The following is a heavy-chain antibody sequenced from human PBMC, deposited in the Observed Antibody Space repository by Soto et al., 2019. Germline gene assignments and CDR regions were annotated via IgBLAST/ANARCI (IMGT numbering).Heavy chain of an antibody. Sequence: SETLSLTCTVSGGSISNYYRSWIRQPPGKGLQWIGYIFSSGSTNYNPSLKCRVTISVNTSKNQFSLNLYSVTAADTAVYYCARQRRDFDYWGQGSLVTVSS. V-gene: IGHV4-59*08. J-gene: IGHJ4*02. CDR1: GGSISNYY. CDR2: IFSSGST. CDR3: ARQRRDFDY.